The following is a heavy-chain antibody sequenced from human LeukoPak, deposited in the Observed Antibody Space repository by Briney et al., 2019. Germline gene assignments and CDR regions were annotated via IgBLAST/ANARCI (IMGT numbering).Heavy chain of an antibody. V-gene: IGHV3-23*01. CDR1: GFTFNNYV. CDR2: VSNWGGST. Sequence: GGSLTLSCAASGFTFNNYVMRWIRPAAGEGLEWVSVVSNWGGSTYYADSGKGRCTISRDNSKNTMYLQMNSLRAEDTAVYYCAKGYCVNDKCSNYDYWRQGTLVTVSS. CDR3: AKGYCVNDKCSNYDY. J-gene: IGHJ4*02. D-gene: IGHD2-8*01.